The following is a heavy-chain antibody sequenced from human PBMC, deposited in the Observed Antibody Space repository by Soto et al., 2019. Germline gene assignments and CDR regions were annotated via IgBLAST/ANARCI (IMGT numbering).Heavy chain of an antibody. CDR1: GGSINSGGYY. J-gene: IGHJ5*02. CDR2: IYYSGST. CDR3: AREIVVVVAARSNWFDP. Sequence: SETLSLTCTVSGGSINSGGYYWSWIRQHPGKGLEWIGYIYYSGSTYYNPSLKSRVTISVDTSKNQFSLKLSSVTAADTAVYYCAREIVVVVAARSNWFDPWGQGTLVTVSS. V-gene: IGHV4-31*03. D-gene: IGHD2-15*01.